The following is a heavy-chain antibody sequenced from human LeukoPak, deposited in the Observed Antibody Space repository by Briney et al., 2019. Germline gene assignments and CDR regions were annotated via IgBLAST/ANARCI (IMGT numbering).Heavy chain of an antibody. CDR3: ARGKGIAAVPVDY. V-gene: IGHV3-30*02. CDR1: GFTFSSYG. CDR2: IRYDGSNK. J-gene: IGHJ4*02. D-gene: IGHD6-13*01. Sequence: GGSLRLSCAASGFTFSSYGMHWVRQAPGKGLEWVAFIRYDGSNKYYADSVKGRFTISRDNAKNTLYLQMNSLRAEDTAVYYCARGKGIAAVPVDYWGQGTLVTVSS.